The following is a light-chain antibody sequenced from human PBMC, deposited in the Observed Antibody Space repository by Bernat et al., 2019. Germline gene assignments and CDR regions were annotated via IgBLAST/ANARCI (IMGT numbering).Light chain of an antibody. V-gene: IGKV1-9*01. CDR1: QVIGTY. Sequence: DIQLTQSPPFLSASVGDRVTITCRASQVIGTYLAWYQQKPGKAPNLLIYGASTLQTGVPSRFSGSGSGTEFTLPISSLRPEDFATYHCQQLNSYPISFGQGTRLEIK. CDR3: QQLNSYPIS. J-gene: IGKJ5*01. CDR2: GAS.